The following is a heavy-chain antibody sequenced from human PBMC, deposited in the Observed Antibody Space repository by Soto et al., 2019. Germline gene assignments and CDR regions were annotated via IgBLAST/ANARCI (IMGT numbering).Heavy chain of an antibody. V-gene: IGHV1-69*04. Sequence: GASVKVSCKASGGTFSSYTISWVRQAPGQGLEWMGRIIPILGIANYAQKIKGRVTITADKSTSTAYMELSSLRSEDTAVYYCARDHSSGSNDAFDIWGQGTMVTVSS. CDR2: IIPILGIA. CDR3: ARDHSSGSNDAFDI. CDR1: GGTFSSYT. J-gene: IGHJ3*02. D-gene: IGHD6-19*01.